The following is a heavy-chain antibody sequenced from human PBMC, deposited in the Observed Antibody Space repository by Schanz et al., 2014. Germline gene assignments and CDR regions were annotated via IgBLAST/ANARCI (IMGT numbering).Heavy chain of an antibody. D-gene: IGHD3-10*01. V-gene: IGHV3-23*04. Sequence: EVQVVESGGGLVRPGGSLRLSCEASGFTFSTSAMSWVRQAPGKGLEWVSSLGGSTGGIYYTDSVRGRFTISRDNFKNRLYLQMNSLRLEDTAIYYCAKTLGGAGLTLYFDHWGQGTTVTVSS. CDR3: AKTLGGAGLTLYFDH. CDR2: LGGSTGGI. CDR1: GFTFSTSA. J-gene: IGHJ4*02.